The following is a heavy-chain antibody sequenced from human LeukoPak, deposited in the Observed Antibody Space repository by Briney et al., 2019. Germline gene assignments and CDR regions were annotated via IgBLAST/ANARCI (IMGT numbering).Heavy chain of an antibody. CDR3: AKVGSSGWFLTPDFDY. D-gene: IGHD6-19*01. Sequence: GGSLRLSCAASGFTFSSYAMSWVRQAPGKGLEWVSAISGSGGSTYYADSVKGRFTISRDNSKNTLYLQMNSLRAEDTAVYYCAKVGSSGWFLTPDFDYWGQGTLVTVSS. V-gene: IGHV3-23*01. CDR2: ISGSGGST. CDR1: GFTFSSYA. J-gene: IGHJ4*02.